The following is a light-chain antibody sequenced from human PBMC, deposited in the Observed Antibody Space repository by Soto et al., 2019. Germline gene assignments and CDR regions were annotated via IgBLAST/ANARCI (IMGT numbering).Light chain of an antibody. CDR2: GAS. CDR3: EQSDRIPHT. Sequence: DIQMTQSPSSLSASIGDRVTITCRASQNIGSNLNWYQFKAGKAPKLLIHGASSVQSGVPSRFSGSGSATEFTLTINNLQPEDFASYFCEQSDRIPHTFGQGTKVDLK. J-gene: IGKJ2*01. V-gene: IGKV1-39*01. CDR1: QNIGSN.